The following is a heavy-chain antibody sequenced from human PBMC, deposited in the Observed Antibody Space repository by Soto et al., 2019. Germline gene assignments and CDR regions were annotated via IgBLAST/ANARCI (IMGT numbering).Heavy chain of an antibody. D-gene: IGHD6-13*01. Sequence: ASVKVSCKASGYTFTGYYMHWVRQAPGQGLEWMGWINPNSGGTNYAQKFQGWVPMTRDTSISTAYMELSRLRSDDTAVYYCARDLEVYSSSWYAFDIWGQGTMVTVSS. CDR1: GYTFTGYY. CDR3: ARDLEVYSSSWYAFDI. CDR2: INPNSGGT. V-gene: IGHV1-2*04. J-gene: IGHJ3*02.